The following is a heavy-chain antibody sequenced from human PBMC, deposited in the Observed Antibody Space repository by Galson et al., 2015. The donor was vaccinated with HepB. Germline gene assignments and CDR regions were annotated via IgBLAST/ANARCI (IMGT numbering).Heavy chain of an antibody. V-gene: IGHV4-34*01. CDR3: LCEDYYFDY. CDR1: GGPFSGYY. J-gene: IGHJ4*02. CDR2: INHSGST. D-gene: IGHD3-10*02. Sequence: ETLSLTCAVYGGPFSGYYWSWIRQPPGKGLEWIGEINHSGSTNYNPSLKSRVTISVDTSKNQFSLKLSSVTAADTAVYYCLCEDYYFDYWGQGTLVTVSS.